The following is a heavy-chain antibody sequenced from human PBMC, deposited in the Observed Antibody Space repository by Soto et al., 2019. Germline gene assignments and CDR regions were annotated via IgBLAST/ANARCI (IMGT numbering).Heavy chain of an antibody. CDR3: AKGGRQWLAQDC. CDR2: ISYDGSDK. V-gene: IGHV3-30*18. D-gene: IGHD6-19*01. CDR1: GFTFSNYG. Sequence: PGGSLRLSCAASGFTFSNYGMHWVRQAPGKGLEWVAVISYDGSDKYYADSVKGRFTISRDNSKNTVYLQMNSLRPEDTAVYYCAKGGRQWLAQDCWGQGTPVTVSS. J-gene: IGHJ4*02.